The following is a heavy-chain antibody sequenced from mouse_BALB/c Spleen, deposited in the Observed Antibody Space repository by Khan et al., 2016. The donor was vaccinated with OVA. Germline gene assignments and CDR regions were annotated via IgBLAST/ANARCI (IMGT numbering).Heavy chain of an antibody. CDR1: GFTFSSYS. D-gene: IGHD4-1*01. V-gene: IGHV5-6*01. J-gene: IGHJ3*01. CDR3: ASHLTGSFDY. Sequence: EVELVESGGDLVKPGGSLKLSCAASGFTFSSYSMSWVRQTPDKRLEWVTNISSDGDYTYYPDSVKGRFTISRDNAKNSLYLQMSSLKSEDTAMYYCASHLTGSFDYWGQGTLVTISA. CDR2: ISSDGDYT.